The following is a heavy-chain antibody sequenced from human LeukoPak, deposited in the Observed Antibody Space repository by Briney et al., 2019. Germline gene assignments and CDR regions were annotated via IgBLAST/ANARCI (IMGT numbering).Heavy chain of an antibody. Sequence: GGSLRLSCVASGFTFSSYGMTWVRQAPGKGLEWVSLIYSGGSTYYADSVKGRFTISRDNSKNTLYLQMNSLRAEDTAVYFCARDKGGMVPFDYWGQGTLVTVSS. D-gene: IGHD3-10*01. CDR1: GFTFSSYG. V-gene: IGHV3-66*01. J-gene: IGHJ4*02. CDR3: ARDKGGMVPFDY. CDR2: IYSGGST.